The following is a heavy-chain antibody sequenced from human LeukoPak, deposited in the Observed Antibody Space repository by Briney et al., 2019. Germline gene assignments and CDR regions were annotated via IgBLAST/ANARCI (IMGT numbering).Heavy chain of an antibody. Sequence: PGRSLRLSCAAAGFTFSNCAMSWVRQAPGKGLEWVSVITSGGTTYYAHSVKGRFTISRDNSKSTLFLQMNGLRAEDTAVYFCAKENYRGGWLDWWAQGMLVTVAS. J-gene: IGHJ4*02. V-gene: IGHV3-23*01. CDR2: ITSGGTT. D-gene: IGHD6-19*01. CDR3: AKENYRGGWLDW. CDR1: GFTFSNCA.